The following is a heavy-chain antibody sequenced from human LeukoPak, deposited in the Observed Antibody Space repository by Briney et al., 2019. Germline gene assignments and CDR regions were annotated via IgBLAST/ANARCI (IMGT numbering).Heavy chain of an antibody. J-gene: IGHJ4*02. CDR2: INPNSGGT. D-gene: IGHD2-21*02. Sequence: ASVKVSCKASGYTFTDYYMHWVRQAPGKGLEWMGWINPNSGGTNYAQKFQGRVTLTRDTSLTTAYMDLNSLTSDDTAVYYCARDCGGDCYPTHYNFDYWGQGTLVAVSS. CDR3: ARDCGGDCYPTHYNFDY. V-gene: IGHV1-2*02. CDR1: GYTFTDYY.